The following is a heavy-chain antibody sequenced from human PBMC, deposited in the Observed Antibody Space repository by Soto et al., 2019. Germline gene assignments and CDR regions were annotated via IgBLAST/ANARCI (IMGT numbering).Heavy chain of an antibody. CDR3: AREYYDILTGYWTYYYYGMDV. V-gene: IGHV1-69*06. CDR2: IIPIFGTA. Sequence: QVQLVQSGAEVKKPGSSVKVSCKASGGTFSSYAISWVRQAPGQGLEWMGGIIPIFGTANYEQKFQGRGTITADKSTSTDYMELSSLRSEDTAVYYCAREYYDILTGYWTYYYYGMDVWGQGTTVTVSS. J-gene: IGHJ6*02. D-gene: IGHD3-9*01. CDR1: GGTFSSYA.